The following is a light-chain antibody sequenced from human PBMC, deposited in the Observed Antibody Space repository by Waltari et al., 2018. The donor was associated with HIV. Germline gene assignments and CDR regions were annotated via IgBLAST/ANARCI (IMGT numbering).Light chain of an antibody. Sequence: QSALTQPRSVSGSPGQSVTISCTGTSSNYVSWYQQHPGKAPKVIIYDVRKRPSGVPDRFSGSKSGNTASLTISGLQAEDEADYYCCSFAGSYSYVFGTGTKVTVL. CDR1: SSNY. CDR3: CSFAGSYSYV. V-gene: IGLV2-11*01. CDR2: DVR. J-gene: IGLJ1*01.